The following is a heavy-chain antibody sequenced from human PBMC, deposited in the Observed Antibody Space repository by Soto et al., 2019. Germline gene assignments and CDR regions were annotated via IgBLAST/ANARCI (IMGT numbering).Heavy chain of an antibody. J-gene: IGHJ6*02. CDR3: ARVDSYRSPWVYGMDV. D-gene: IGHD5-18*01. CDR1: GLTFSSYS. CDR2: ISSSSSYI. Sequence: PGGSLRLSCAASGLTFSSYSMNWVRQAPGKGLEWVSSISSSSSYIYYADSVKGRFTISRDNAKNSLYLQMNSLRAEDTAVYYCARVDSYRSPWVYGMDVWGQGTMVTVSS. V-gene: IGHV3-21*01.